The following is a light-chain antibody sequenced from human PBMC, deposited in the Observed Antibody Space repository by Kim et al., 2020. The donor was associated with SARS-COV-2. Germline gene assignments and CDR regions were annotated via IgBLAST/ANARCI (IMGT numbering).Light chain of an antibody. CDR3: QQYGDSPYT. J-gene: IGKJ2*01. Sequence: EIVLTQSPGTLSLSAGERVTLSCRASQSVSNSYLAWHQQKPGQAPRLLIYDASSRATGIPDRFSGSGSRTDFTLTISRLEPEDFAVYYCQQYGDSPYTFGQGTKLEI. CDR1: QSVSNSY. V-gene: IGKV3-20*01. CDR2: DAS.